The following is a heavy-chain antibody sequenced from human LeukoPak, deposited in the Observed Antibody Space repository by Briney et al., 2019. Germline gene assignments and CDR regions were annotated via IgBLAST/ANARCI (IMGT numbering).Heavy chain of an antibody. CDR1: GFIFSTYS. CDR2: ISSSSSHI. Sequence: GGSLRLSCAASGFIFSTYSMNWVRQAPGKGLEWVSSISSSSSHIYYADSVKGRLTISRDNAENSLYLQIYSLRAQDTAVYYCARDTRFGALYDSSYHGMDVWGKGTTVTVSS. V-gene: IGHV3-21*01. CDR3: ARDTRFGALYDSSYHGMDV. J-gene: IGHJ6*04. D-gene: IGHD3-10*01.